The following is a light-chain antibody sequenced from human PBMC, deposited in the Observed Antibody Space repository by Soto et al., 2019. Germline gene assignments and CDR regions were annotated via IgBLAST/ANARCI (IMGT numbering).Light chain of an antibody. V-gene: IGKV1-17*01. CDR1: QGIRSD. J-gene: IGKJ2*01. CDR2: AAS. CDR3: LQHNSLPLT. Sequence: DIQMTQSPSSLSASVGVRVTITCRASQGIRSDLVWYQQKPGKAPKRLIYAASSLQSGVPSRFSGTGSGTEFTLTINSLQPEDFATYYCLQHNSLPLTFGQGTKLEIK.